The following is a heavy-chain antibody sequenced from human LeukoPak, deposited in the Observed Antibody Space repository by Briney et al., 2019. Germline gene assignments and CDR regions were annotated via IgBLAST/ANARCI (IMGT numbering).Heavy chain of an antibody. Sequence: VASVKVSCKASGYTFIDYYIHWVRQAPGQGLEWMGRINPNSGGSNYAQNFQGRVTMTRDTSISTAYMELSSLRSEDTAVYYCAREGYSYGYGAFDIWGQGTMVTVSS. CDR2: INPNSGGS. CDR3: AREGYSYGYGAFDI. D-gene: IGHD5-18*01. CDR1: GYTFIDYY. V-gene: IGHV1-2*06. J-gene: IGHJ3*02.